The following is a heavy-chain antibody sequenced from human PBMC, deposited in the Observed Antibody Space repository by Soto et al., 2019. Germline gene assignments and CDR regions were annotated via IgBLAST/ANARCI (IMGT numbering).Heavy chain of an antibody. CDR3: ARGDCVGGSGYSLAGSFYYYMDV. CDR2: INSDGSVS. Sequence: EVKLVESGGGLVQPGGSLRLSCEASGFTFSNYWMYWVRQAPGQGLVWVSRINSDGSVSSYADSVKGRLTISRDNVKNTLYLQMNRVRGEDTAVYYCARGDCVGGSGYSLAGSFYYYMDVWGKGTRVSVFS. V-gene: IGHV3-74*01. D-gene: IGHD5-12*01. J-gene: IGHJ6*03. CDR1: GFTFSNYW.